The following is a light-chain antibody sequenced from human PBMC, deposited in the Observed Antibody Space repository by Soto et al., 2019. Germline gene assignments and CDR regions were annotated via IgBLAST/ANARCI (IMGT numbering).Light chain of an antibody. CDR3: LLYFAGPRV. CDR2: ETS. Sequence: QTVVTQEPSLTVSPGGTVTLTCASSTGAVTSDHYPNWFQQKPGQAPKSLIYETSKKHSWTPARFSGSLLGGKAVLSLSGVQPEDEAEYYCLLYFAGPRVFGGGTKLTVL. V-gene: IGLV7-43*01. J-gene: IGLJ2*01. CDR1: TGAVTSDHY.